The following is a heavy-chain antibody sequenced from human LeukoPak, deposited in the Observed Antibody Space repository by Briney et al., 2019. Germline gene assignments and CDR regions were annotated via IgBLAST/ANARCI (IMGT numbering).Heavy chain of an antibody. J-gene: IGHJ4*02. CDR2: TRNKANSYTT. CDR3: ARVTMTIQTYYFDY. V-gene: IGHV3-72*01. Sequence: PGGSLRLSCAASGFTFSDHYMDWVRQAPGKGLEWVGRTRNKANSYTTEYAASVKGRFTISRDDSKNSLYLQMNSLKTEDTAVYYCARVTMTIQTYYFDYWGQGTLVTVSS. CDR1: GFTFSDHY. D-gene: IGHD4/OR15-4a*01.